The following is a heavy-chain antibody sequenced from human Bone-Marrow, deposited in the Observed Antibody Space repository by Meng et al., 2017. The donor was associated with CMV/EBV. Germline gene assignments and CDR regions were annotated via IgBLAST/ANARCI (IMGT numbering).Heavy chain of an antibody. J-gene: IGHJ6*02. CDR3: ARGGLVAAGRTAAGMDV. V-gene: IGHV3-11*01. CDR1: GFTFSHYS. D-gene: IGHD6-13*01. Sequence: GESLKISCAASGFTFSHYSMNWVRQAPGKGLEWVAYMSGSGTTIDYEDSVKGRFTISRDNAKESLYLQMSSLRPDDTAVYYCARGGLVAAGRTAAGMDVWGQGTSATVSS. CDR2: MSGSGTTI.